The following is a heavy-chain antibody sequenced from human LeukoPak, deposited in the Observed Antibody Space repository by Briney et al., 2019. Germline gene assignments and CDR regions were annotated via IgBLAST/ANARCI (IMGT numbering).Heavy chain of an antibody. CDR3: ARGEAAYCGGDCYPWDY. Sequence: GGSLKLSCAASGFTFSSYGMHWVRQVPGKGLEWVAVIWYDGSNKYYADSVKGRFTISRDNSKNTLYLQMNSLRAEDTAVYYCARGEAAYCGGDCYPWDYWGQGTLVTVSS. D-gene: IGHD2-21*02. CDR1: GFTFSSYG. CDR2: IWYDGSNK. V-gene: IGHV3-33*01. J-gene: IGHJ4*02.